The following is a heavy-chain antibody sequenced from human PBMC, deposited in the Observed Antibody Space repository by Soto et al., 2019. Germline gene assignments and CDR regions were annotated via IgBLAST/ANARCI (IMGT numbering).Heavy chain of an antibody. J-gene: IGHJ3*02. CDR1: EFTFSSYA. D-gene: IGHD4-4*01. CDR2: ISGSGGST. Sequence: SLRLSCVASEFTFSSYAMSWVRQAPGKGLEWVSAISGSGGSTYYADSVKGRFAVSRDNSKNTLYLQMNSLRDEDTAVYYCAKVPTGEMATVFQAFDIWGQGTMVTVSS. V-gene: IGHV3-23*01. CDR3: AKVPTGEMATVFQAFDI.